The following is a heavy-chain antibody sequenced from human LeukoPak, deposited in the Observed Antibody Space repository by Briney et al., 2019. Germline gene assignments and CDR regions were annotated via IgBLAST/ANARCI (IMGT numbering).Heavy chain of an antibody. D-gene: IGHD2-8*01. CDR1: GGSIFSYY. V-gene: IGHV4-59*08. CDR2: IYYSGST. J-gene: IGHJ4*02. Sequence: SETLSLTCTVSGGSIFSYYWSWIRQPPGKGLEWMGYIYYSGSTNYNPSLKSRVTISVDASKNQFSLRVSSVTAADTAVYYCASGDGVQTLNFDSWGQGTLVTVSS. CDR3: ASGDGVQTLNFDS.